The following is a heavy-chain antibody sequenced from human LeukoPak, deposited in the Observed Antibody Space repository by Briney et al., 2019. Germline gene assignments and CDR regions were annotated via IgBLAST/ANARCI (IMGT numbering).Heavy chain of an antibody. V-gene: IGHV4-34*01. CDR3: ARKKRGYGYNWFDP. J-gene: IGHJ5*02. CDR1: GFIFNTYA. D-gene: IGHD5-18*01. Sequence: GSLRLSCGASGFIFNTYAMTWVRQAPGKGLEWVAEITDTGSSNYNPSLKSRVTISVDTSKNQVSLNLSSVTAADTGVYYCARKKRGYGYNWFDPWGQGTLVTVSS. CDR2: ITDTGSS.